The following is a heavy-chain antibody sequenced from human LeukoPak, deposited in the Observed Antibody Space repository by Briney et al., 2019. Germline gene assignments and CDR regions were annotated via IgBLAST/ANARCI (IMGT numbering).Heavy chain of an antibody. CDR3: ARERLRLSYYYDSSGQPFPPAFDI. D-gene: IGHD3-22*01. J-gene: IGHJ3*02. V-gene: IGHV4-31*02. CDR1: GGSIIIGGYY. Sequence: SETLSLTWTVSGGSIIIGGYYWGWIRQHPGKGLEWIGYIYYSGSTYYNPSLKSRVTISVDTSKNQFSLKLSSVTAADTAVYYCARERLRLSYYYDSSGQPFPPAFDIWGQGTTVTVSS. CDR2: IYYSGST.